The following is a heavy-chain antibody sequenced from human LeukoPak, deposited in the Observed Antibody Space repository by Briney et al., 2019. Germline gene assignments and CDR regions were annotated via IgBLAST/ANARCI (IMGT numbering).Heavy chain of an antibody. CDR2: VNPNSGNT. Sequence: ASVKVSCKASGYTFTSYDINWVRQATGQGLEWMGWVNPNSGNTGYAQKFQGRVTMTRNTSISTAYMELSSLRSEDTAVYYCARRRTGRNYYYGMDVWGQGTTVTVSS. D-gene: IGHD3/OR15-3a*01. CDR3: ARRRTGRNYYYGMDV. V-gene: IGHV1-8*01. J-gene: IGHJ6*02. CDR1: GYTFTSYD.